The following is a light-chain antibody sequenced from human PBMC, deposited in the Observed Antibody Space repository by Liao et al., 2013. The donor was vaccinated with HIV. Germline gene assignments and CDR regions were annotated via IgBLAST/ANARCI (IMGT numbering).Light chain of an antibody. J-gene: IGLJ3*02. CDR1: NIGTKS. CDR2: YDK. CDR3: QAWDTSTDHQV. V-gene: IGLV3-21*04. Sequence: SYVLTQPPSVSVAPGETARITCGGNNIGTKSVHWYQQRPGQAPVLVIHYDKDRPSGIPDRFSGSNTGSTATLTISRVEAGDDADYYCQAWDTSTDHQVFGGGTKLTVL.